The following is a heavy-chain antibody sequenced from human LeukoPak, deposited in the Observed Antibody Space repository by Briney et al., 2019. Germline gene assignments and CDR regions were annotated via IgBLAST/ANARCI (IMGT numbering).Heavy chain of an antibody. CDR2: INPNRGGT. CDR1: GYTFTGYY. D-gene: IGHD3-3*01. J-gene: IGHJ4*02. Sequence: AASVEVSCKASGYTFTGYYMHWVRQAPGQGLEWMGWINPNRGGTNYAQKLQGRVTMTRDTSISTAYTELSRLRSDDTAVYYCARAGYYDFWSGYYRFGYWGQGTLVTVSS. V-gene: IGHV1-2*02. CDR3: ARAGYYDFWSGYYRFGY.